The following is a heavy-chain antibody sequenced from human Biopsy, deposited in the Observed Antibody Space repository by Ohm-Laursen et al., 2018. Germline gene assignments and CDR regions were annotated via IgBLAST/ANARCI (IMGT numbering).Heavy chain of an antibody. V-gene: IGHV4-59*07. CDR2: IYYIGST. CDR1: GESFNGYY. J-gene: IGHJ6*02. CDR3: ARATNSTGWPYYYFYGMDV. Sequence: SDTLSLTCAVYGESFNGYYWSWIRQTPGKGLEWIGYIYYIGSTNYNPSLKSRVTISVDTSKNQFSLGLNSVTAADTAVYYCARATNSTGWPYYYFYGMDVWGQGTTVTVSS. D-gene: IGHD2/OR15-2a*01.